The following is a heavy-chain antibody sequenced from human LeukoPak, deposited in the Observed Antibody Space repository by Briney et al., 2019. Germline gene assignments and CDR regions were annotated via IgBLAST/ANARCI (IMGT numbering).Heavy chain of an antibody. CDR2: ISVSGNT. J-gene: IGHJ4*02. CDR3: AKAPVTTCSGAYCYPFDY. Sequence: GGSLRLSCAASGFTFSSYAMSWVRQGPGKGLEWVSAISVSGNTYHSDSVKGGFTISRDRSKNTLYLQMNSLRAGDAAVYYCAKAPVTTCSGAYCYPFDYWSQGTLVTVSS. D-gene: IGHD2-15*01. CDR1: GFTFSSYA. V-gene: IGHV3-23*01.